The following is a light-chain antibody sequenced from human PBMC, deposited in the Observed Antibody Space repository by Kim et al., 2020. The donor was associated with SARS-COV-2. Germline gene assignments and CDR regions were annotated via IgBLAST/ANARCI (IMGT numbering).Light chain of an antibody. V-gene: IGKV4-1*01. Sequence: ATINCKSSQSVLNSSTNKNSLAWYQQKSGQPTTQLIYWASTRESGVPDRFSCSGSGTDFTLTISGLQAEDVAVYYCQQSYTNPRTFGGETKVEIK. CDR2: WAS. CDR1: QSVLNSSTNKNS. CDR3: QQSYTNPRT. J-gene: IGKJ4*01.